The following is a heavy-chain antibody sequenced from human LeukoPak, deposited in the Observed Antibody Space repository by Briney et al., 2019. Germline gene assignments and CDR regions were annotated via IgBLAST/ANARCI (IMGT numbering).Heavy chain of an antibody. CDR2: IYYSGST. D-gene: IGHD3-10*01. Sequence: SETLSLTCTVSGGSISSSSYYWGWIRQPPGKGLEWIGSIYYSGSTYYNPSLKSRVTISVDTSKNQFSLKLSSVTAADTAVYYCARDEEDGSGSYYPDYWGQGTLVTVSS. J-gene: IGHJ4*02. CDR1: GGSISSSSYY. CDR3: ARDEEDGSGSYYPDY. V-gene: IGHV4-39*07.